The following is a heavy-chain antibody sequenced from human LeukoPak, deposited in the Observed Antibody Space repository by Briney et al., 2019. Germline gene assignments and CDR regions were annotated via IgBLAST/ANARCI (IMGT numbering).Heavy chain of an antibody. CDR2: ISYHGKNK. V-gene: IGHV3-30*04. CDR1: GFIFNTSA. J-gene: IGHJ4*02. CDR3: ARDFDY. Sequence: GSLRLSCGASGFIFNTSAMHWVRQAPGKGLEWVAVISYHGKNKYYAESVRGRFTISRDNSKNTLYLQMNSLNTEDTAVYYCARDFDYWGQGTLVTVSS.